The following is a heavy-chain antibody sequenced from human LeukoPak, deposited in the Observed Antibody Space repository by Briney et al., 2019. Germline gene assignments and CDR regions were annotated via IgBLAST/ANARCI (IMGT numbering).Heavy chain of an antibody. V-gene: IGHV3-23*01. CDR1: GFTFSSHW. D-gene: IGHD6-19*01. CDR3: AKATQWTSDY. Sequence: GGSLRLSCAASGFTFSSHWMHWVRQAPGKGLEWVSAISGSGGTTYYADSVKGRFTISRDNSKNTLSLQMNSLRAEDTAVYYCAKATQWTSDYWGQGTLVTVSS. J-gene: IGHJ4*02. CDR2: ISGSGGTT.